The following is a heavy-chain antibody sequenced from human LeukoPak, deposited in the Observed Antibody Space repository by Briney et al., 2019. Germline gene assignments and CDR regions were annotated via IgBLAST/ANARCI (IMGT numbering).Heavy chain of an antibody. CDR2: INPNSGGT. V-gene: IGHV1-2*02. D-gene: IGHD3-3*01. CDR3: ARARRFSPNWFDP. CDR1: GYTFTGYY. Sequence: ASVKVSCKASGYTFTGYYMHWVRQAPGQGLEWRGWINPNSGGTNYAQKFQVRVTMTRDTSISTAYMELSRLRSDDTAVYYCARARRFSPNWFDPWGQGTLVTVSS. J-gene: IGHJ5*02.